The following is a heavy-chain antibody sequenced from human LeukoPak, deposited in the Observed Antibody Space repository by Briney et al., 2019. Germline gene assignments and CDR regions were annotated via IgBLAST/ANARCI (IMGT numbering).Heavy chain of an antibody. D-gene: IGHD5-18*01. CDR3: ARLRGYSYGFLDC. CDR1: GGSFSGYY. CDR2: INHSGST. J-gene: IGHJ4*02. Sequence: SETLSLTCAVYGGSFSGYYWSWIRQPPGKGLEWIGEINHSGSTNYNPSLKSRVTISVDTSKNQFSLKLSSVTAADTAVYYCARLRGYSYGFLDCWGQGTLVTVSS. V-gene: IGHV4-34*01.